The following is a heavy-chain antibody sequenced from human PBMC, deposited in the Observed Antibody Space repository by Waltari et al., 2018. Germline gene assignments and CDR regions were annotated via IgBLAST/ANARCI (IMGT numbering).Heavy chain of an antibody. V-gene: IGHV3-48*04. CDR1: GFTFSSYS. CDR3: ARARYDTLTGPPPFDY. J-gene: IGHJ4*02. CDR2: ISSSSSTI. Sequence: EVQLVESGGGLVQPGGSLRLSCAASGFTFSSYSMNWVRQAPGKGLEWVSYISSSSSTIYYADSVKGRFTISRDNAKNSLYLQMNSLRAEDTAVYYCARARYDTLTGPPPFDYWGQGTLVTVSS. D-gene: IGHD3-9*01.